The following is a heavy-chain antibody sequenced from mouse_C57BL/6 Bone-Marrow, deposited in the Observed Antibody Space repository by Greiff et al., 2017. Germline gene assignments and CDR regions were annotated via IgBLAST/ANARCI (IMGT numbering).Heavy chain of an antibody. CDR1: GFTFSDYY. CDR3: AREGHYYGSFDY. V-gene: IGHV5-16*01. Sequence: EVQRVESEGGLVQPGSSMKLSCTASGFTFSDYYLAWVRQVPEKGLEWVANINYDGSSTYYLDSLKSRFIISRDNAKNILYLQMSSLKSEDTATYYWAREGHYYGSFDYWGQGTTLTVSS. CDR2: INYDGSST. D-gene: IGHD1-1*01. J-gene: IGHJ2*01.